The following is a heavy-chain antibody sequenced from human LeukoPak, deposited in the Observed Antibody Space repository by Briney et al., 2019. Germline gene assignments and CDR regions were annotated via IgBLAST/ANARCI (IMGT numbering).Heavy chain of an antibody. J-gene: IGHJ4*02. CDR2: IYYSGST. CDR3: ARLSIVGALYYFDY. Sequence: SETLSLTCTVSGGSISSYYWSWIRQPPGKGLEWIGYIYYSGSTNYNPSLKSRVTISVDTSKNQFSLKLSSVTAADTAVYYCARLSIVGALYYFDYWGQGTLVTVSS. V-gene: IGHV4-59*08. D-gene: IGHD1-26*01. CDR1: GGSISSYY.